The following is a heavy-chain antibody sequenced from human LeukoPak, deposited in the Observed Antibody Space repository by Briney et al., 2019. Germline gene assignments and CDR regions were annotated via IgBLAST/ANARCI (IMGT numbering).Heavy chain of an antibody. CDR1: GGSISSGDYY. J-gene: IGHJ6*04. CDR3: ARDSGLWFGELYYYYGMDV. D-gene: IGHD3-10*01. V-gene: IGHV4-30-4*01. Sequence: PSQTLSLTCTVPGGSISSGDYYWSWIRQPPGKGLEWIGYIYYSGSTYYNPSLKSRVTTSVDTSKNQFSLKLSSVTAADTAVYYCARDSGLWFGELYYYYGMDVWGKGTTVTVSS. CDR2: IYYSGST.